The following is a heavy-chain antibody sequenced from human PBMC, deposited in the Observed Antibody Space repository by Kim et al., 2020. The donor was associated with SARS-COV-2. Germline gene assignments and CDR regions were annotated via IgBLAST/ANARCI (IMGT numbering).Heavy chain of an antibody. CDR1: GYIFTNYG. V-gene: IGHV1-18*01. Sequence: ASVKVSCKASGYIFTNYGFNWVRQAPGQGLEWMGWISAYNGNTNYAQKFQGRDTMTTDTSTTTAYLELRSLRSDDTAVYYCARGGIAVPGTRKLEYWGQGTLVTVSS. CDR3: ARGGIAVPGTRKLEY. D-gene: IGHD6-19*01. CDR2: ISAYNGNT. J-gene: IGHJ4*02.